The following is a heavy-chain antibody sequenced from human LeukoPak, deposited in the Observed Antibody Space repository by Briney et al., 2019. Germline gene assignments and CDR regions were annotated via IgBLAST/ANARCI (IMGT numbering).Heavy chain of an antibody. CDR1: GFTFSSYS. D-gene: IGHD1-26*01. CDR3: ARGTYSGSLYYFDY. V-gene: IGHV3-48*04. CDR2: ISSSSSTI. Sequence: GGSLRLSCAASGFTFSSYSMNWVRQAPGKGLEWVSYISSSSSTIYYADSVKGRFTISRDNAKNSLYLQMNSLRAEDTAVYYCARGTYSGSLYYFDYWGQGTLVTVSS. J-gene: IGHJ4*02.